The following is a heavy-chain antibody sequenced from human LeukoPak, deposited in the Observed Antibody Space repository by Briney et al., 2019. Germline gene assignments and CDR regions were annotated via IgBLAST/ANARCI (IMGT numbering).Heavy chain of an antibody. Sequence: ASVKVSCKTSGYTFTTYYMHWVRQAPGQGLEWMGIINPSGGSTSYRQKFQGRVTMTRDMSTSTVYMELSSLRSEDTAVYYCTRTLYSGIYADFDYRGQGTLVTVSS. CDR3: TRTLYSGIYADFDY. CDR2: INPSGGST. D-gene: IGHD1-26*01. CDR1: GYTFTTYY. J-gene: IGHJ4*02. V-gene: IGHV1-46*01.